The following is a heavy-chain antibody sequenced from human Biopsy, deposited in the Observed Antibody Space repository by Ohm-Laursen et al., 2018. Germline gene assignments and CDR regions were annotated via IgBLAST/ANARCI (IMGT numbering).Heavy chain of an antibody. CDR1: GESFNGYY. V-gene: IGHV4-34*01. Sequence: SDTLSLTCAVYGESFNGYYWSWIRQTPGKGLEWIGEINHSGRTNYNPSLKSRLTISVDTSKNQFSLKVRSVTAADTAVYYCVRGVDYYDPYHYYALDVWGQGTTVTVSS. D-gene: IGHD3-22*01. CDR3: VRGVDYYDPYHYYALDV. J-gene: IGHJ6*02. CDR2: INHSGRT.